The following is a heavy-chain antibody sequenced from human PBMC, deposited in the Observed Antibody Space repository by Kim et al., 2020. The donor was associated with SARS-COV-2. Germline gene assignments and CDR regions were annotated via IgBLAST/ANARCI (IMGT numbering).Heavy chain of an antibody. CDR1: GYTFTSYG. Sequence: ASVKVSCKASGYTFTSYGISWVRQAPGQGLEWMGWISAYNGNTNYAQKLQGRVTMTTDTSTSTAYMELRSLRSDDTAVYYCARDYYDSSGYYYGAYWGQGTLVTVSS. V-gene: IGHV1-18*01. J-gene: IGHJ4*02. CDR2: ISAYNGNT. D-gene: IGHD3-22*01. CDR3: ARDYYDSSGYYYGAY.